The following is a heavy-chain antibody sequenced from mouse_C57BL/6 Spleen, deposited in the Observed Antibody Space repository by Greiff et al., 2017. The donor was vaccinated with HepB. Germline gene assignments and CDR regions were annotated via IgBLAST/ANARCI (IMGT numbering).Heavy chain of an antibody. CDR2: IYPGDGDT. V-gene: IGHV1-82*01. CDR3: ARLRAMDY. J-gene: IGHJ4*01. CDR1: GYAFSSSW. Sequence: QVQLQQSGPELVKPGASVKISCKASGYAFSSSWMNWVKQRPGKGLEWIGRIYPGDGDTNYNGKFKGKATLTADKSSSTAYMQLSSLTSEDSAVYFWARLRAMDYWGQGTSVTVSS.